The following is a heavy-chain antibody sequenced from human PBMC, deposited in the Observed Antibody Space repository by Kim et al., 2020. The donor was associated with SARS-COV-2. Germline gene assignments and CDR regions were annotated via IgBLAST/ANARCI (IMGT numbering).Heavy chain of an antibody. V-gene: IGHV4-39*01. J-gene: IGHJ5*02. D-gene: IGHD3-10*01. Sequence: SETLSLTCTVSGGSISSSSYYWGWIRQPPGKGLEWIGSIYYSGSTYYNPSLKSRVTISVDTSKNQFSLKLSSVTAADTAVYYCARSYGSGSYYSHWFDPWGQGTLVTVSS. CDR2: IYYSGST. CDR1: GGSISSSSYY. CDR3: ARSYGSGSYYSHWFDP.